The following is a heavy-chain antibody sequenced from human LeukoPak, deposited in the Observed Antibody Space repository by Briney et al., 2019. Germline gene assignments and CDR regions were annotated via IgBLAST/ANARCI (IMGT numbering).Heavy chain of an antibody. Sequence: SETLSLTCTVSGGSISGYYCSWIRQPPGRGLEWIGSIYYSGNTYYNASLKSRVTISVDTSKNQFSLKLSSVTAADTAVYYCARQSAYYHGSGSCYSFWFDPWGQGTLVTVSS. CDR3: ARQSAYYHGSGSCYSFWFDP. CDR2: IYYSGNT. D-gene: IGHD3-10*01. V-gene: IGHV4-59*05. CDR1: GGSISGYY. J-gene: IGHJ5*02.